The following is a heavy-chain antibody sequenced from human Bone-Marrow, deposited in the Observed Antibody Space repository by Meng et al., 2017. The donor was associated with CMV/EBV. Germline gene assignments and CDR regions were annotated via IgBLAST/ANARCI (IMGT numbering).Heavy chain of an antibody. CDR2: ISYDGSNK. CDR1: GFTFSSYA. J-gene: IGHJ6*02. V-gene: IGHV3-30*04. Sequence: GESLKISCAASGFTFSSYAMSWVRQAPGKGLEWVAVISYDGSNKYYADSVKGRFTISRDNSKNTLYLQMNSLRAEDTAVYYCPRWGQLVNYGMDVWGQGTTVTVSS. CDR3: PRWGQLVNYGMDV. D-gene: IGHD6-6*01.